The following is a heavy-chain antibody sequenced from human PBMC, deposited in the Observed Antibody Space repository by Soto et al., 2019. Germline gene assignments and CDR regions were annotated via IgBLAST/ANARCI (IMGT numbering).Heavy chain of an antibody. CDR2: FDPEDGET. CDR3: ATIPIKYCSGGSCYPVSDY. J-gene: IGHJ4*02. V-gene: IGHV1-24*01. D-gene: IGHD2-15*01. Sequence: QVQLVQSGAEVKKPGASVKVSCKVSGYTLTELSMHWVRQAPGKGLEWMGGFDPEDGETIYAQKFQGRVTMTEDTSKDTAYMELSSLRSEDTAVYYCATIPIKYCSGGSCYPVSDYWGQGTLVTVSS. CDR1: GYTLTELS.